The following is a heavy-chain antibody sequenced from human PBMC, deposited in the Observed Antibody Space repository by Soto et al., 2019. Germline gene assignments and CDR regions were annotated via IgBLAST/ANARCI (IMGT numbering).Heavy chain of an antibody. CDR3: ARRPYCTNGVCYYYYYYYMDV. CDR2: IYYSGST. V-gene: IGHV4-39*01. D-gene: IGHD2-8*01. CDR1: GGSISSSSYY. Sequence: PSETLSLTCTVSGGSISSSSYYWGWIRQPPGKGLEWIGSIYYSGSTYYNPSLKSRVTISVDTSKNQFSLKLSSVTAADTAVYYCARRPYCTNGVCYYYYYYYMDVWGKGTTVTVSS. J-gene: IGHJ6*03.